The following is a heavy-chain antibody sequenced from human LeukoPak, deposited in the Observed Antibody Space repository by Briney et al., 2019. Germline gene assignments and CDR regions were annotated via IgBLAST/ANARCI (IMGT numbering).Heavy chain of an antibody. CDR3: AKVRSVVGATMSNWFDP. CDR2: ISGSGGST. CDR1: GFTFSSYA. V-gene: IGHV3-23*01. Sequence: TGGSLRLSCAASGFTFSSYAMSWVRQAPGKGLEWVSAISGSGGSTYYADSVKGRFTISRDNSKNTLYLQLNSLRAEDTAVYYCAKVRSVVGATMSNWFDPWGQGTLVTVSS. J-gene: IGHJ5*02. D-gene: IGHD1-26*01.